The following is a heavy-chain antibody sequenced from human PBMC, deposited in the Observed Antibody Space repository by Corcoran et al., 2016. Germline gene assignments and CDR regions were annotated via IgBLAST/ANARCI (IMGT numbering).Heavy chain of an antibody. V-gene: IGHV1-18*01. D-gene: IGHD3-16*02. CDR3: ARAEGIMITFGGVIAHFDY. CDR1: GYTFTSYG. Sequence: QVQLVQSGAEVKKPGASVNVFCKASGYTFTSYGISWVRQAPGQGLEWMGWISAYNGNTNYAQKLQGRVTMTTDTSTSTAYMELRSLRSDDTAVYYCARAEGIMITFGGVIAHFDYWGQGTLVTVSS. J-gene: IGHJ4*02. CDR2: ISAYNGNT.